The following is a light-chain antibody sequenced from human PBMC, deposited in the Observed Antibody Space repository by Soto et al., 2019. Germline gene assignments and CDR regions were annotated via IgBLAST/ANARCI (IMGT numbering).Light chain of an antibody. Sequence: QSALTQPPSVSGSPGQSITISCTGTTSDVGGYDFVSWYQQHPGRAPKLLIFEVSNRPSGVSHRFSGSKSGITASLTISGLQAEDEADYYCCSYTTSSTLVFGTGTKVTVL. CDR2: EVS. V-gene: IGLV2-14*01. J-gene: IGLJ1*01. CDR1: TSDVGGYDF. CDR3: CSYTTSSTLV.